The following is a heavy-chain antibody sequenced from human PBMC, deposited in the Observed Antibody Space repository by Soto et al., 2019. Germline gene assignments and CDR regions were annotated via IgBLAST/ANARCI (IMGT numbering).Heavy chain of an antibody. Sequence: GGSLRLSCAASGFTFSSYGMHWVRQAPGKGLEWVAVISYDGSNKYYADSVKGRFTISRDNSKNTLYLQMNSLRAEDTAVYYCAKVDVFWSGYYPPVGYFDYWGQGTLVTVPS. CDR2: ISYDGSNK. CDR3: AKVDVFWSGYYPPVGYFDY. V-gene: IGHV3-30*18. J-gene: IGHJ4*02. CDR1: GFTFSSYG. D-gene: IGHD3-3*01.